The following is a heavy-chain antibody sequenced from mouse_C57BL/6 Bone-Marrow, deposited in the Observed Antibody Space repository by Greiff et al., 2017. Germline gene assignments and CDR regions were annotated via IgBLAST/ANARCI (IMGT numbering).Heavy chain of an antibody. D-gene: IGHD4-1*01. V-gene: IGHV5-4*03. Sequence: EVKLMESGGGLVKPGGSLKLSCAASGFTFSSYAMSWVRQTPETRLEWVATISDGGSYTYYPDNVKGRFTISRDNAKNNLYLQMSHLKSEDTAMYYCATNWAFGYWGQGTSVTVSS. CDR2: ISDGGSYT. CDR1: GFTFSSYA. J-gene: IGHJ4*01. CDR3: ATNWAFGY.